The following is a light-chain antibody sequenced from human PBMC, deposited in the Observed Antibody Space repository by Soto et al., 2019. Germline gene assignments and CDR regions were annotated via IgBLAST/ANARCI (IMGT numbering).Light chain of an antibody. J-gene: IGKJ4*01. V-gene: IGKV4-1*01. CDR2: WAS. CDR1: QRVLYSSKNKTY. CDR3: QQYYSTPLT. Sequence: DIVMTQSPDSLAVSLGERSTINCTSSQRVLYSSKNKTYLALYQQKPGQPPNLLLYWASTRESGVPDRFSGSGSVRDFTLTISSLQAEDVSVYYCQQYYSTPLTFGGGTKVEIK.